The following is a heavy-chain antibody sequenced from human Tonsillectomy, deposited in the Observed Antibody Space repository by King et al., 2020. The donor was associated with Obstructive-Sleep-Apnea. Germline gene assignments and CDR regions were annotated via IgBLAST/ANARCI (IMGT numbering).Heavy chain of an antibody. V-gene: IGHV5-51*01. J-gene: IGHJ4*02. D-gene: IGHD6-13*01. CDR3: ARRYSTSWGIDY. CDR1: GYSFTTYW. Sequence: VQLVESGAEVKKPGESLKISCMGSGYSFTTYWIGWVRQMPGKGLEWMGIINPGDSAHRYSPSFQGQFTISADKSISTAYLQWSRLKASDTAMYYCARRYSTSWGIDYWGQGTLVTVSS. CDR2: INPGDSAH.